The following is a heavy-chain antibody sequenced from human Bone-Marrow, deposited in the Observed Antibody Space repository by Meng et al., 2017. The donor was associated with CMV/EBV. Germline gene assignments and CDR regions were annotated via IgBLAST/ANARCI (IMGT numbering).Heavy chain of an antibody. D-gene: IGHD3-3*01. J-gene: IGHJ6*02. CDR2: INPNGGTT. CDR3: ASSAYDFWHGGYNGIVDYNGMDV. V-gene: IGHV1-46*01. Sequence: ASVKVFCKASGYTFTGYYMHWVRQAPGQGLEWMGVINPNGGTTSFPEKFLGRVTMTSDTSTGTVYMEKISLRSEDTAVYYCASSAYDFWHGGYNGIVDYNGMDVWGRGTTVTVSS. CDR1: GYTFTGYY.